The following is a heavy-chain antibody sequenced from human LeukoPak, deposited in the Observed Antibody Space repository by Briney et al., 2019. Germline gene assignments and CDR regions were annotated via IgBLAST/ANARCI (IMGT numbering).Heavy chain of an antibody. CDR3: ADPPSDF. Sequence: GGSLRLSCATSGFNFNTKWMTWVRQAPGKGLEWVANINQDGSVKYHGDSVKGRFIISRDNAKRSLFLEMSSLRAEDTAVYYCADPPSDFWGQGTLVAVSS. J-gene: IGHJ4*02. CDR2: INQDGSVK. CDR1: GFNFNTKW. V-gene: IGHV3-7*01.